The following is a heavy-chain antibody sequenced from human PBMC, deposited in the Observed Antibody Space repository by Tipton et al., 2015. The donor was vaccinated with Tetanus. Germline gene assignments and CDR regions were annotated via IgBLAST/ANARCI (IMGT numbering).Heavy chain of an antibody. CDR1: GFIFSSYS. J-gene: IGHJ4*02. D-gene: IGHD6-25*01. Sequence: SLRLSCEVSGFIFSSYSMNWVRQAPGKGPERVSSISSTSSYIYYADSLKGRFTISRDNAKNSLYLQMDSLRAEDTAVYYCASGSALDYWGQGVLVTVSS. CDR2: ISSTSSYI. V-gene: IGHV3-21*01. CDR3: ASGSALDY.